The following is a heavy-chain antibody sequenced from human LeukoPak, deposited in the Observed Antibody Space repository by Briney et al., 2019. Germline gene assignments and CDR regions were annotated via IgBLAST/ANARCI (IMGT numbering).Heavy chain of an antibody. J-gene: IGHJ4*02. D-gene: IGHD5-24*01. V-gene: IGHV4-4*07. CDR1: GXSISSYY. CDR3: ARVIGYNIDY. Sequence: SETLSLTFTVSGXSISSYYWSWIRQPAGKGLEWIGRIYTSGSTNYNPSLKSRVTMSIDASKNQLSLKLSSVTAADTAVYYCARVIGYNIDYWGQGTLVTVSS. CDR2: IYTSGST.